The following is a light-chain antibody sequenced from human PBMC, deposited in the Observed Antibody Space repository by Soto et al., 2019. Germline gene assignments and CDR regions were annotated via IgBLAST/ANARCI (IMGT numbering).Light chain of an antibody. CDR2: EAS. CDR1: QGIRND. CDR3: LQDFKYPRT. V-gene: IGKV1-6*01. Sequence: AILMTQSPSSLSASVGDRVTITCRASQGIRNDLAWYQQKPGKAPKLLIYEASTLQSGVPSRFRGSYSGTDFTLTIGSLQHEDFATYYCLQDFKYPRTFGQGTKVDIK. J-gene: IGKJ1*01.